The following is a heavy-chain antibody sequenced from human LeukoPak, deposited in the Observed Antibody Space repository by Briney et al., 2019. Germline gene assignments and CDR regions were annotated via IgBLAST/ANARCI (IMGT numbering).Heavy chain of an antibody. Sequence: GGSLRLSCAASGFSFSFYGVHWARQAPGKGLEWVAFIGHDGSSKNYADSVKGRFTISRDNSKNTLYLQMNSLRAEDTAVYYCAKGRIEIQLWSSDYWGQGTLVTVSS. V-gene: IGHV3-30*02. CDR1: GFSFSFYG. CDR3: AKGRIEIQLWSSDY. J-gene: IGHJ4*02. CDR2: IGHDGSSK. D-gene: IGHD5-18*01.